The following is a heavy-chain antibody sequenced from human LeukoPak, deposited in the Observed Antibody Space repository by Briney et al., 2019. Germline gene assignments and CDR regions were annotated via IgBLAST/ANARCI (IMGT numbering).Heavy chain of an antibody. D-gene: IGHD1-26*01. CDR2: INSDGSST. V-gene: IGHV3-74*01. CDR3: ARDDVAVDSGSYPDY. CDR1: GFTFSSYW. J-gene: IGHJ4*02. Sequence: GGFLRLSCAASGFTFSSYWMHWVRQAPGKGLVWVSRINSDGSSTSYADSVKGRFTISGDNAKNTLYLQMNSLRAEDTAVYYCARDDVAVDSGSYPDYWGQGTLVTVSS.